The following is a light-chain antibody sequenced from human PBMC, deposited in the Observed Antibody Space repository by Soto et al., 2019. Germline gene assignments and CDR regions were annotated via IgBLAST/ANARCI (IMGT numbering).Light chain of an antibody. CDR2: KAS. V-gene: IGKV1-5*03. CDR1: QGITWW. CDR3: QQYNSNTLT. Sequence: DIHMTQSPSTMSASVGHIVTITCRASQGITWWLAWYQKKQGKAPKLLIYKASSLESGVPSRFRGSGYGTELTLTISSMKNDDFATYYCQQYNSNTLTFGGGTQVDIK. J-gene: IGKJ4*01.